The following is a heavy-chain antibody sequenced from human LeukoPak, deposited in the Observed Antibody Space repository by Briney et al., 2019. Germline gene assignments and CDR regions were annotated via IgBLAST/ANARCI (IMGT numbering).Heavy chain of an antibody. CDR2: THPGDSDT. CDR3: ARFSTGSGNWFDP. J-gene: IGHJ5*02. D-gene: IGHD3-10*01. Sequence: GESLKISCKCSGYDFTSHWIGWLRQVPGKGLEWMGITHPGDSDTRYSPSFLGHVSISVDKSISTAYLHWRSLKASDTAMYYCARFSTGSGNWFDPWGQGTLVTVSS. V-gene: IGHV5-51*01. CDR1: GYDFTSHW.